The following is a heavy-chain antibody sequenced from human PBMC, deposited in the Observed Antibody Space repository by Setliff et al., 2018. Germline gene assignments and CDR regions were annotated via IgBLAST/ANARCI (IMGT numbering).Heavy chain of an antibody. CDR1: GFRFNGHG. D-gene: IGHD6-19*01. CDR3: VRLGTVAAGD. CDR2: INWDGRST. V-gene: IGHV3-20*01. Sequence: PGGSLRLSCAASGFRFNGHGMNWVRQAPGKGLEWVSTINWDGRSTGYTDSVKGRFTISRDNAKNFLYLQMNSLRAEDTALYHCVRLGTVAAGDWGQGTLVTVSS. J-gene: IGHJ4*02.